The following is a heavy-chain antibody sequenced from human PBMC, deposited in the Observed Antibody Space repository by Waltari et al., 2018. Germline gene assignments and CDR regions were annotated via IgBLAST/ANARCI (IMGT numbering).Heavy chain of an antibody. Sequence: QLQLQESGPGLVKPSETLSLTCTVSGGSISSSSYFWVWIRQPPGKGLEWIGSIYYSGSTYYNPSLKSRVTISVDTSKNQFSLKLSSVTAADTAVYYCARRWDYDFWSGYYTVFDYWGQGTLVTVSS. CDR2: IYYSGST. J-gene: IGHJ4*02. CDR3: ARRWDYDFWSGYYTVFDY. D-gene: IGHD3-3*01. CDR1: GGSISSSSYF. V-gene: IGHV4-39*01.